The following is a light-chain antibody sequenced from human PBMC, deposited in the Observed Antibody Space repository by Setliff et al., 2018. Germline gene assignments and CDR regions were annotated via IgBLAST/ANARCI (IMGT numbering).Light chain of an antibody. CDR3: QSYGGTVSGYV. CDR2: GDN. J-gene: IGLJ1*01. V-gene: IGLV1-40*01. Sequence: QSALAQPPSVSGAPGQRVTISCTGSSSDIGAGFSVHWYQQLPGTAPKLLIFGDNSRPSGVPDRFSGSTSGTSASLAITGLQADDEADYYCQSYGGTVSGYVFGTGTKVTVL. CDR1: SSDIGAGFS.